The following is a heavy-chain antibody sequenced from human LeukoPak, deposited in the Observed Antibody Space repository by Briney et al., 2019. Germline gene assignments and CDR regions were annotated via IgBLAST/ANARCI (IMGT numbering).Heavy chain of an antibody. Sequence: PGGSLRLSCAASGFTLSSYAMHWVRQAPGKGLEWVAVISYDGSNKYYADSVMGRFTISRDNSKNTLYLQMNSLRAEDTAVYYCARDGVAGYSGYDFRPPNWFDPWGQGTLVTVSS. V-gene: IGHV3-30*04. CDR1: GFTLSSYA. CDR3: ARDGVAGYSGYDFRPPNWFDP. CDR2: ISYDGSNK. D-gene: IGHD5-12*01. J-gene: IGHJ5*02.